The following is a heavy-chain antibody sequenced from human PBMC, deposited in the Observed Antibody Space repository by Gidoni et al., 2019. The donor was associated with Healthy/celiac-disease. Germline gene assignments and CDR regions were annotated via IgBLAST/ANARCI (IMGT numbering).Heavy chain of an antibody. J-gene: IGHJ4*02. CDR2: ISGSGGST. CDR1: GLTFSSYA. Sequence: EVQLLESGGGLVQPGGSLRLSCAASGLTFSSYAMSWVRQAPGKGLEWVSAISGSGGSTYYADSVKGRFTISRDNSKNTLYLQMNSLRAEDTAVYYCAKDPPGSYYEPLYYFDYWGQGTLVTVSS. D-gene: IGHD3-22*01. CDR3: AKDPPGSYYEPLYYFDY. V-gene: IGHV3-23*01.